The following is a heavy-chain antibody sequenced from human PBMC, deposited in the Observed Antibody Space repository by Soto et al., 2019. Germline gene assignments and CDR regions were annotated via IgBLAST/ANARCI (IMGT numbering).Heavy chain of an antibody. CDR2: INSGSSYI. Sequence: GGSLRLSCAASGFIFSGYSMNWVRQAPGKGLEWISYINSGSSYIYYSDSVKGRFTISRDNSKNTLYLQMNSLRAEDTAVYYCARGVPATAIISSLAGWGQGTLVTVSS. V-gene: IGHV3-21*05. D-gene: IGHD2-2*01. CDR1: GFIFSGYS. J-gene: IGHJ4*02. CDR3: ARGVPATAIISSLAG.